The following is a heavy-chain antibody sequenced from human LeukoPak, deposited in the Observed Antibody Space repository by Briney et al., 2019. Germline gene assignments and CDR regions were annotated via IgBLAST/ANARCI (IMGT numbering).Heavy chain of an antibody. CDR1: GGTFSSYA. J-gene: IGHJ4*02. Sequence: ASVKVSCKASGGTFSSYAISWVRQATGQGLEWMGWMNPNSGNTGYAQKFQGRVTITRNTSISTAYMELSSLRSEDTAVYYCARGRSWHYWGQGTLVTVSS. V-gene: IGHV1-8*03. CDR2: MNPNSGNT. CDR3: ARGRSWHY. D-gene: IGHD6-13*01.